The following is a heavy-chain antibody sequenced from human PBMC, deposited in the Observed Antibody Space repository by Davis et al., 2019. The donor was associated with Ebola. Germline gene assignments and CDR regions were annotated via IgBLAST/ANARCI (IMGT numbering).Heavy chain of an antibody. Sequence: AASVKVSCKVSGYTLTELSMHWVRQAPGNGLEWMGGFDPEDGETIYAQKFQGRVTITADKSTSTAYMELSSLRSEDTAVYYCARDGQPNYYYYGMDVWGQGTTVTVSS. V-gene: IGHV1-24*01. CDR2: FDPEDGET. CDR1: GYTLTELS. D-gene: IGHD1-1*01. J-gene: IGHJ6*02. CDR3: ARDGQPNYYYYGMDV.